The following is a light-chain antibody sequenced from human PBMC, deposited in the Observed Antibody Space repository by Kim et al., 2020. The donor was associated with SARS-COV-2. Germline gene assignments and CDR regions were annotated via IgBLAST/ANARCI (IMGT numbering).Light chain of an antibody. CDR2: DAS. V-gene: IGKV3-11*01. Sequence: EIVLTQSPGTLTLSPGERATLSCRASQSLSSYLAWYQQKPGQAPRPLIYDASNRATGIPARFSGSGSGTDFTLTISSLEPEDFAVYYCQHRSNSWTFGQGTKVDIK. CDR1: QSLSSY. J-gene: IGKJ1*01. CDR3: QHRSNSWT.